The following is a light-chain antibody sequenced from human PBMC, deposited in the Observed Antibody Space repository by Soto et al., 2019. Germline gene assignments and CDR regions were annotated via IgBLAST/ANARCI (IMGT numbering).Light chain of an antibody. CDR3: QQYGSSQT. Sequence: EIVLTQSPGTLSLSPGERATLSCRASQSVSSNYLTWHQQKPGQAPRLLIYGASSRATGIPDRFSGSGSGTDFTLTISRLEPEDFAVYYCQQYGSSQTFGQGTKVDIK. V-gene: IGKV3-20*01. CDR2: GAS. CDR1: QSVSSNY. J-gene: IGKJ1*01.